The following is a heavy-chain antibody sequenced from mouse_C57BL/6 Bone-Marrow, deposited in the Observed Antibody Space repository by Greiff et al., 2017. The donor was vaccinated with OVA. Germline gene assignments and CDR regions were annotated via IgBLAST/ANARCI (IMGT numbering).Heavy chain of an antibody. D-gene: IGHD1-1*01. V-gene: IGHV1-81*01. CDR2: IYPRSGNT. J-gene: IGHJ4*01. CDR3: ARERSYYYGSSPYYAMDS. CDR1: GYTFTSYG. Sequence: QVQLQQSGAELARPGASVKLSCKASGYTFTSYGISWVKQRTGQGLEWIGEIYPRSGNTYYNEKFKGKATLTADKSSSTAYMELRSLTSEDSAVYFWARERSYYYGSSPYYAMDSWGQGTSVTVSS.